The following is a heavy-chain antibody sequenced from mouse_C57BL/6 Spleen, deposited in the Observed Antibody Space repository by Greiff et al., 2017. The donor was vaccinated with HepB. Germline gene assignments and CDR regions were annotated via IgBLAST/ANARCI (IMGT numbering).Heavy chain of an antibody. CDR3: ARSGITTGDWYFDV. J-gene: IGHJ1*03. CDR2: IYPGDGDT. Sequence: QVQLKESGPELVKPGASVKISCKASGYAFSSSWMNWVKQRPGKGLEWIGRIYPGDGDTNYNGKFKGKATLTADKSSSTAYMQLSSLTSEDSAVYFCARSGITTGDWYFDVWGTGTTVTVSS. CDR1: GYAFSSSW. V-gene: IGHV1-82*01. D-gene: IGHD1-1*01.